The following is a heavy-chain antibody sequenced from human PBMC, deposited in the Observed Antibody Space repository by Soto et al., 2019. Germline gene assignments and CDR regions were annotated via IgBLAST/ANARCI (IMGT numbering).Heavy chain of an antibody. J-gene: IGHJ5*02. CDR2: VIPILGMA. D-gene: IGHD2-2*01. CDR1: GGTFSSYS. Sequence: QVQLVQSGAEVKKPGSSVKVSCEASGGTFSSYSFSWVRQAPGQGLEWMGRVIPILGMANYAQKFQGRVTITADKSKSTVYMELSSLRSEDTAVYYCARGGAVVVPGAVDRHTWFDPWGQGTLVTVSS. V-gene: IGHV1-69*02. CDR3: ARGGAVVVPGAVDRHTWFDP.